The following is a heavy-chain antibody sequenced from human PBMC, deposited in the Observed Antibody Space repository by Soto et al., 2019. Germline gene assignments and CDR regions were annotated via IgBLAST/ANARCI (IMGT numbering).Heavy chain of an antibody. D-gene: IGHD6-6*01. V-gene: IGHV4-4*02. Sequence: QVQLQESGPGLVKPSGTLSLTCAVSGGSISSSNWWSWVRQPPGKGLEWIGDIYHSGSTNYNPSLKSRVTISVDKSKHQFSLKLSSVTAADTAVYYCARSIAQLVRKDAFDIWGQGTMVTVSS. J-gene: IGHJ3*02. CDR2: IYHSGST. CDR1: GGSISSSNW. CDR3: ARSIAQLVRKDAFDI.